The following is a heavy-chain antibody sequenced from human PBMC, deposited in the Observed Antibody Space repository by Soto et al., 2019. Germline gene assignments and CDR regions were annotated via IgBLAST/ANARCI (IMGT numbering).Heavy chain of an antibody. CDR1: GGSISSGDYY. CDR2: IYYSGRT. Sequence: SETLSLTCTVSGGSISSGDYYWSWIRQPPGKGLVWIGYIYYSGRTVYNPPLKSRVTMSLDTSKNQFSLKLTSVTATDTAVYYCAGDIPSGSYRFDYWGQGALVTVSS. D-gene: IGHD1-26*01. V-gene: IGHV4-30-4*01. J-gene: IGHJ4*02. CDR3: AGDIPSGSYRFDY.